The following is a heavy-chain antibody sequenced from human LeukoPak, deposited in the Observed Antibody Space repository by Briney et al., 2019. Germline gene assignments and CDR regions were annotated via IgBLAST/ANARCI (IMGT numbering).Heavy chain of an antibody. CDR3: VRDQITVTTPFFDY. D-gene: IGHD4-17*01. V-gene: IGHV1-46*01. CDR1: GYTFTSYY. CDR2: INPSGGST. Sequence: ASVKVSCKASGYTFTSYYMHWVRQAPGQGLEWMGIINPSGGSTSYAQKFQGRVTMTRDTSISTVYMELSTLKSDDTAVYYCVRDQITVTTPFFDYWGQGTLSPSPQ. J-gene: IGHJ4*02.